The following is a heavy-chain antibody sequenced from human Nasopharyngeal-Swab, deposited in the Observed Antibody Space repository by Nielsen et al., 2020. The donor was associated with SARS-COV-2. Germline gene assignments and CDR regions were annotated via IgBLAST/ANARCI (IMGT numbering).Heavy chain of an antibody. J-gene: IGHJ6*03. CDR1: GYSFSGYW. CDR3: ARLIWRGFYMDV. CDR2: IDPSDSYT. Sequence: GESLKISCKTSGYSFSGYWIGWVRQMPGKGLEWMGRIDPSDSYTNYSPSFQGHVTISADKSISTAYLQWSSLKASDTAMYYCARLIWRGFYMDVWGKGTTVTVSS. D-gene: IGHD1-1*01. V-gene: IGHV5-10-1*01.